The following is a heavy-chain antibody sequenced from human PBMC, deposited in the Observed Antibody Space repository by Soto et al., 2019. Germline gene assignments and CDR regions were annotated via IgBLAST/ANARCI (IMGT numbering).Heavy chain of an antibody. CDR1: GGSISSGGYY. J-gene: IGHJ6*02. D-gene: IGHD2-21*01. CDR2: IYYSGST. V-gene: IGHV4-31*03. CDR3: ARDCGGDSYYYGMDV. Sequence: QVQLQESGPGLVKPSQTLSLTCTVSGGSISSGGYYWSWIRQHPGKGLEWIGYIYYSGSTYYNPSLKSRVTIAVDTSKNQFSLKLSSVTAADTAVYYCARDCGGDSYYYGMDVWGQGTTVTVSS.